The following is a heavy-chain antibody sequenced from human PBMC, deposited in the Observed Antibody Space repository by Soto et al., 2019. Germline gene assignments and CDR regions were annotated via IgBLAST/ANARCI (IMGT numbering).Heavy chain of an antibody. D-gene: IGHD1-26*01. CDR1: GFTFDDYA. Sequence: ESGGGLVQPGRSLRLSCAASGFTFDDYAMHWVRQAPGKGLEWVSGISWNSGSIGYADSVKGRFTISRDNAKNSLYLQMNSLRAEDTALYYCARDARWGYWGQGTLVTVSS. CDR3: ARDARWGY. V-gene: IGHV3-9*01. J-gene: IGHJ4*02. CDR2: ISWNSGSI.